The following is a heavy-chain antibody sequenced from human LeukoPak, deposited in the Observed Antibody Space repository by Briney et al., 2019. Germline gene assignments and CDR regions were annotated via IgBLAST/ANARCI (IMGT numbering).Heavy chain of an antibody. V-gene: IGHV3-7*03. D-gene: IGHD7-27*01. J-gene: IGHJ4*02. CDR3: ATYGPLTGDDY. CDR2: INHNGNVN. CDR1: GFTFSSYW. Sequence: GGSLRLSCAASGFTFSSYWMNWARQAPGKGLEWVASINHNGNVNYYVDSVKGRFTISRDNAKNSLYLQMSNLRAEDTAVYYCATYGPLTGDDYWGQGTLVTVSS.